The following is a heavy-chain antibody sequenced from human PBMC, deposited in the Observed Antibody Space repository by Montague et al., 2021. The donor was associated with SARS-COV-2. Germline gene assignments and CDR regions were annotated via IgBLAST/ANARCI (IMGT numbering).Heavy chain of an antibody. J-gene: IGHJ6*02. CDR2: IYYSGST. Sequence: SETLSLTSTVSGGSINNYYWSWIRQPPGRGLEWIGYIYYSGSTEYSPSLKSRVTMSIDTSKNQFSLRLNSVTAADTAVYFCARTTYFGLASICYYVMDVWGQGTTVTVSS. V-gene: IGHV4-59*08. CDR3: ARTTYFGLASICYYVMDV. CDR1: GGSINNYY. D-gene: IGHD3-9*01.